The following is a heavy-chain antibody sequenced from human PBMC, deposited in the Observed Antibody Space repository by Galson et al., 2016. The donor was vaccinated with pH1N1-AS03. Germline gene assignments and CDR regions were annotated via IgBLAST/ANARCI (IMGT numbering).Heavy chain of an antibody. Sequence: SVKVSCKASGYTFTGYYMHWVRQAPGQGLEWMGWINPNSGGSNYAQKFQGRVTMTRDTSISTAYMELSRLRSDDTAVYYCARDQNKSGLYVGAAPNGNNWFDPWGQGTLVTVSS. CDR2: INPNSGGS. CDR3: ARDQNKSGLYVGAAPNGNNWFDP. J-gene: IGHJ5*02. D-gene: IGHD6-19*01. CDR1: GYTFTGYY. V-gene: IGHV1-2*02.